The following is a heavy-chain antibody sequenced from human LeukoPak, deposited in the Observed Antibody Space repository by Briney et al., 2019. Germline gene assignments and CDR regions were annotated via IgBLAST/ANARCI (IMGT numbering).Heavy chain of an antibody. D-gene: IGHD4-23*01. J-gene: IGHJ4*02. V-gene: IGHV3-73*01. CDR2: IRNKPNTYAT. CDR3: TRVTVVPFDY. CDR1: GFIFSDSS. Sequence: PGGSLRLSCAASGFIFSDSSTHWVRQASGKGLEWIGRIRNKPNTYATTYAASVRGRFTISRDDSKNTAYLQMNSLKTEDTALYYCTRVTVVPFDYWGQGTLVTVSS.